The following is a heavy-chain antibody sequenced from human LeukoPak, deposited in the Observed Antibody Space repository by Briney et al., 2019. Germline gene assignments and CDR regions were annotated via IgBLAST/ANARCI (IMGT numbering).Heavy chain of an antibody. J-gene: IGHJ4*02. CDR1: GYTFTSYG. Sequence: ASVKVSCKASGYTFTSYGISWVRQAPGQGLEWMGWISAYNGNTNYAQKLQGRVTMTTDTSTSTAYMELRSLRSDDTAVYYCARVPTIFGVVIQGTILDYWGQGTLVTVSS. V-gene: IGHV1-18*01. CDR2: ISAYNGNT. CDR3: ARVPTIFGVVIQGTILDY. D-gene: IGHD3-3*01.